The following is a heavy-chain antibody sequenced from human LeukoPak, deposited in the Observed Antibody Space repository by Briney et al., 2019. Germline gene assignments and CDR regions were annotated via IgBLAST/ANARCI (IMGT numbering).Heavy chain of an antibody. CDR3: AREGVEEMATGVFSWFDP. CDR2: INPSGGST. D-gene: IGHD5-24*01. CDR1: GYTFTSYY. J-gene: IGHJ5*02. Sequence: ASVKVSCKASGYTFTSYYMHRVRQAPGQGLEWMGTINPSGGSTSYAQKFQGRVTISVDTSKNQFSLKLSSVTAADTAVYYCAREGVEEMATGVFSWFDPWGQGTLVTVSS. V-gene: IGHV1-46*01.